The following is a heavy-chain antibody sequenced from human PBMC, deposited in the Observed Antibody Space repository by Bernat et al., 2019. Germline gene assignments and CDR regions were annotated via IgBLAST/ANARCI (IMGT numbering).Heavy chain of an antibody. CDR1: GFTFSSYG. Sequence: QVQLVESGGGVVQPGRSLRLPCAASGFTFSSYGMHWVRQAPGKGLEWVAVISYDGSNKYYADSVKGRFTISRDNSKNTLYLQINSLRAEDTAVYYCAKETYYYDSSGYPGAEWGQGTLVTVSS. CDR2: ISYDGSNK. J-gene: IGHJ4*02. D-gene: IGHD3-22*01. V-gene: IGHV3-30*18. CDR3: AKETYYYDSSGYPGAE.